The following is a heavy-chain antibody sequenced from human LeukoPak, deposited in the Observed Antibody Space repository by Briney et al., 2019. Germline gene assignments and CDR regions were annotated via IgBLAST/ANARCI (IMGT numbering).Heavy chain of an antibody. J-gene: IGHJ4*02. CDR3: ARETEGYCSSTSCPLKY. Sequence: GASVKVSCKASGGIFSSYAISWVRQAPGQGLEWMGEIIPIFGTANYAQKFQGRVTITADKSTSTAYMELSSLRSEDTAVYYCARETEGYCSSTSCPLKYWGQGTLVTVSS. V-gene: IGHV1-69*06. CDR2: IIPIFGTA. CDR1: GGIFSSYA. D-gene: IGHD2-2*01.